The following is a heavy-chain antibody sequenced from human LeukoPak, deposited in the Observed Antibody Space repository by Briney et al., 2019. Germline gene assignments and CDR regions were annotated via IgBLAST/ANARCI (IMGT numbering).Heavy chain of an antibody. V-gene: IGHV4-59*01. CDR3: ASQVAGSSSQN. J-gene: IGHJ4*02. CDR1: GGSMTGYY. CDR2: IYNSGGT. Sequence: SETLSLTCTVSGGSMTGYYWSWIRQPPGKGLEWIGYIYNSGGTNYNPSLRSRATISIDTSKNQLSLTMNSVTAADTAVYYCASQVAGSSSQNWGQGTQVSVSS. D-gene: IGHD6-6*01.